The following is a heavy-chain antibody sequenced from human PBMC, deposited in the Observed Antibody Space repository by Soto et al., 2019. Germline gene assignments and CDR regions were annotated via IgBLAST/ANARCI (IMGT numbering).Heavy chain of an antibody. J-gene: IGHJ4*02. D-gene: IGHD6-19*01. CDR1: GFTFSSYE. Sequence: PGGSLRLSCAASGFTFSSYEMNWVRQAPGKGLEWVSYISSSGSYIYYADSVKGRFTISRDNAKNSLYLQMNSLRAEDTAVYYCASVAVAGTGFEYWGEGTLVTVSS. CDR2: ISSSGSYI. CDR3: ASVAVAGTGFEY. V-gene: IGHV3-21*05.